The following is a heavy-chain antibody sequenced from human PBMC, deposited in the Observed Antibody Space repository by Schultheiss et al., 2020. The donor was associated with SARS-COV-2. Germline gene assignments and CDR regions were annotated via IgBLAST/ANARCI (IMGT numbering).Heavy chain of an antibody. V-gene: IGHV4-31*03. Sequence: SQTLSLTCTVSGGSINSGGYYWSWIRQHPGRGLEWIGHISYSGSTYYNPSLKSRVTISVDTSKNQFSLKLSSVTAADTAVYYCARGRVRGVIFNWFDPWGQGTLVTVSS. J-gene: IGHJ5*02. D-gene: IGHD3-10*01. CDR1: GGSINSGGYY. CDR2: ISYSGST. CDR3: ARGRVRGVIFNWFDP.